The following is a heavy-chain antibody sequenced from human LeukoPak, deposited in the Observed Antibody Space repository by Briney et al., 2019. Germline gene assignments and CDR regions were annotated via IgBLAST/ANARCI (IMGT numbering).Heavy chain of an antibody. J-gene: IGHJ4*02. CDR3: ARALGYSYGYAVDY. CDR2: ISGHSGNT. V-gene: IGHV1-18*01. CDR1: GYTFSTYG. Sequence: ASVKVSCKTSGYTFSTYGVTWVRQAPGQGFQWMGWISGHSGNTKYAENFQGRISLTTDTSATTAYMELRSLTSDDTAVYYCARALGYSYGYAVDYWGQGTLVTVSS. D-gene: IGHD5-18*01.